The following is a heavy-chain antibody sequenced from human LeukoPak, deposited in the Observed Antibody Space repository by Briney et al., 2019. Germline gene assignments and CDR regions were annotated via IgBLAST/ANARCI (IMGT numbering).Heavy chain of an antibody. D-gene: IGHD2-15*01. CDR2: INSDGSTT. J-gene: IGHJ4*02. CDR3: ARARASGRSGFDY. CDR1: GFTFSSYW. Sequence: GGSLRLSCVVSGFTFSSYWMHWVRQAPGKGLVWVSRINSDGSTTSYADPVKGRFTISRDNAKNTLYLQMNSLRDEDTAVYYCARARASGRSGFDYWGQGTLVTVSS. V-gene: IGHV3-74*01.